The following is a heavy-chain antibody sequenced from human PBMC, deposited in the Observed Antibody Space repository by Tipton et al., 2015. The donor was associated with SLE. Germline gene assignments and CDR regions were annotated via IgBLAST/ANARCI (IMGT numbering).Heavy chain of an antibody. D-gene: IGHD4-17*01. CDR3: AKDRSPDYGDYVAFDY. Sequence: RSLRLSCAASGFTFSSYGMHWVRQAPGKGLEWVAVISYDGTNKYYADSVKGRFTISRDNSKNTLYLQMNSLRAEDTAVYYCAKDRSPDYGDYVAFDYWGQGTLVTVSS. J-gene: IGHJ4*02. V-gene: IGHV3-30*18. CDR2: ISYDGTNK. CDR1: GFTFSSYG.